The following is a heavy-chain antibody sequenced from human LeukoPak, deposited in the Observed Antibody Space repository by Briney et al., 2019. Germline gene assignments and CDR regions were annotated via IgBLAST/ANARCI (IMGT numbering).Heavy chain of an antibody. CDR1: GGYLKSDY. V-gene: IGHV4-59*01. D-gene: IGHD5/OR15-5a*01. CDR2: IHHSETT. Sequence: SETLSLTRSLSGGYLKSDYWRGLRQPPRKGREWIGYIHHSETTHYHHPLPSQVSMTVDTTKKQFSLNLSSVTAADTAVDDCARVVREKRSGGIWSVLVSEWFDPWGQGTLVTVSS. CDR3: ARVVREKRSGGIWSVLVSEWFDP. J-gene: IGHJ5*02.